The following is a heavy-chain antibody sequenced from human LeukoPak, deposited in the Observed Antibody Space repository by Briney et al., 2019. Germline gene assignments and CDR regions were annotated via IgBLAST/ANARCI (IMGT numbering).Heavy chain of an antibody. V-gene: IGHV3-21*01. CDR3: ARSLFIANWFDP. CDR2: ISSSSSYI. Sequence: PGGSLRLSCAASGFTFSDYWMHWVRQAPGKGLEWVSSISSSSSYIYYADSVKGRFTISRDNAKNSLYLQMNSLRAEDTAVYYCARSLFIANWFDPWGQGTLVTVSS. CDR1: GFTFSDYW. D-gene: IGHD3-16*02. J-gene: IGHJ5*02.